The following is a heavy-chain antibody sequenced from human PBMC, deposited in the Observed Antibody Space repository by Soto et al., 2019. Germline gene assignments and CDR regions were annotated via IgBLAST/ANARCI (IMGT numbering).Heavy chain of an antibody. Sequence: PGGSLRLSCAASGFPFNNYAMNWVRQAPGKGLEWVATISGTGGSTYYADSVKGRFTISRDNSKNTLYLQMNSLRVEDTAVYYCAKDRLGGNSDYWGQGTQVTVSS. CDR2: ISGTGGST. CDR3: AKDRLGGNSDY. V-gene: IGHV3-23*01. J-gene: IGHJ4*02. CDR1: GFPFNNYA.